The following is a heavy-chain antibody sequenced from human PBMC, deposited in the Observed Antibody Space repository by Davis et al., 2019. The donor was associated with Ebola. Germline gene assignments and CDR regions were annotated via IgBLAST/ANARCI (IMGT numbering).Heavy chain of an antibody. V-gene: IGHV3-15*01. CDR2: IKRRNAGGRI. CDR1: GLIFSNAW. CDR3: AREGRGGVGSRWFHY. J-gene: IGHJ4*02. Sequence: PGGSLRLSCAAYGLIFSNAWMTWVRQAPGKGLEWVGRIKRRNAGGRIDYAAPVKGRFTISTDDSQNTLYLQMNSLKTEDTALYYYAREGRGGVGSRWFHYWGQGTLVTVSS. D-gene: IGHD6-13*01.